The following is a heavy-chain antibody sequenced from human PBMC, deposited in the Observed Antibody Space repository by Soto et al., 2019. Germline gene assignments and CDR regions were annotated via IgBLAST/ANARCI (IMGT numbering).Heavy chain of an antibody. J-gene: IGHJ2*01. V-gene: IGHV1-69*12. CDR1: GGTFSSYA. CDR2: IIPIFGTA. CDR3: ARQEYCSGGSCYFWWYFDL. Sequence: QVQLVQSGAEVKKPGSSVKVSCKASGGTFSSYAISWVRQAPGQGLEWMGGIIPIFGTANYAQKFQGRVTITADESTSTAYMELSSLRSEDTAVYYCARQEYCSGGSCYFWWYFDLWGRGTLVTVSS. D-gene: IGHD2-15*01.